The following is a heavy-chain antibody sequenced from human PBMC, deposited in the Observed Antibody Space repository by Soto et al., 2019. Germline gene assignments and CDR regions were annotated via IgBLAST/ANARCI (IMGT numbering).Heavy chain of an antibody. D-gene: IGHD1-1*01. CDR2: INAGNGNT. Sequence: GASVKVSCKASGYTFTSYAMHWVRQAPGQRLEWMGWINAGNGNTKYSQKFQGRVTITRDTSASTAYMELSSLRSEDTAVYYCARDRGGTTNEYYFDYWGQGTLVTVSS. CDR1: GYTFTSYA. CDR3: ARDRGGTTNEYYFDY. J-gene: IGHJ4*02. V-gene: IGHV1-3*01.